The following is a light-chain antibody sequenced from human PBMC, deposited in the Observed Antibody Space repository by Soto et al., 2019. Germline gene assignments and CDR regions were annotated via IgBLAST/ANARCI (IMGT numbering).Light chain of an antibody. CDR2: AAS. Sequence: DIQMTQSPSALSASVGDRVTITCRASQSITNYLNWYQHKPGQAPNLLIYAASTLQAGVPSRFRGSGSGTDFTLTIISLQPEDFATYFCQQSNSSPPTFGGGTKVEIK. V-gene: IGKV1-39*01. J-gene: IGKJ4*01. CDR1: QSITNY. CDR3: QQSNSSPPT.